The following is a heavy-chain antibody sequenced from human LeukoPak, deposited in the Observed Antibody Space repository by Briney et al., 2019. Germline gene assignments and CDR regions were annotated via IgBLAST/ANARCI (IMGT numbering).Heavy chain of an antibody. CDR2: INPSGGST. CDR3: ARATIAGVVVAANNWFDP. Sequence: ASVKVSCEASGYTFTSYYMHWVRQAPGQGLEWMGIINPSGGSTSYAQKFQGRVTMTRDMSTSTVYTELSSLRSEDTAVYYCARATIAGVVVAANNWFDPWGQGTLVTVSS. CDR1: GYTFTSYY. D-gene: IGHD2-15*01. J-gene: IGHJ5*02. V-gene: IGHV1-46*01.